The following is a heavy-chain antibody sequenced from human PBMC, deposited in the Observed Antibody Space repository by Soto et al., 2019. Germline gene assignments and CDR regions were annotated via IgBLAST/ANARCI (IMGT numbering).Heavy chain of an antibody. CDR2: ISWNSGSI. CDR3: AKGEGGYDILTGYYYYYGMDV. D-gene: IGHD3-9*01. V-gene: IGHV3-9*01. Sequence: PGGSLRLSCAASGFTFDDYAMHWVRQAPGKSLEWVSGISWNSGSIGYADSVKGRFTISRDNAKNSLYLQMNSLRAEDTTLYYCAKGEGGYDILTGYYYYYGMDVWGQGTTVTVSS. J-gene: IGHJ6*02. CDR1: GFTFDDYA.